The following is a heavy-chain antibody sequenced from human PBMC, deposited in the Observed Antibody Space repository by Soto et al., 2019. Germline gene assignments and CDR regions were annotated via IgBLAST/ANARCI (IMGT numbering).Heavy chain of an antibody. V-gene: IGHV3-23*01. D-gene: IGHD1-26*01. J-gene: IGHJ4*02. CDR2: LSNTGRRT. CDR1: VFPFGANA. CDR3: ATEMGATQGPFDN. Sequence: EVQVLESGGGLVQPGGSLRLSCVVSVFPFGANAMSWVRQAPGKGLEWVLGLSNTGRRTSYADSVKGRFNISRDNSENTVYLQMNSLRVEDPAVYYCATEMGATQGPFDNWGQGTLVTVSS.